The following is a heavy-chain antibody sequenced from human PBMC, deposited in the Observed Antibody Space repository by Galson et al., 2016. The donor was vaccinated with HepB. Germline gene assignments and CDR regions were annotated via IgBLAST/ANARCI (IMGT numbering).Heavy chain of an antibody. D-gene: IGHD6-13*01. CDR3: ARARAALFDY. J-gene: IGHJ4*02. V-gene: IGHV3-53*01. Sequence: SLRLSCAASGFTVSSNYMSWVRQAPGKGLEWVAVVYSGGSTYYADSVKGRFTISREKPKTPLYLQMNSLRAEDAAVYYCARARAALFDYRGQGTLVTVSS. CDR1: GFTVSSNY. CDR2: VYSGGST.